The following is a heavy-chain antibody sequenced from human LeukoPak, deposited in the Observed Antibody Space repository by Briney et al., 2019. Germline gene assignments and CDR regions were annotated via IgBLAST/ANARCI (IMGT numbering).Heavy chain of an antibody. CDR1: GGSFSGYY. CDR2: INHSGST. V-gene: IGHV4-34*01. CDR3: ARGQNRVYCDYGNWFDP. J-gene: IGHJ5*02. D-gene: IGHD4-17*01. Sequence: SETLSLTCAVYGGSFSGYYWSWIRQPPGKGLEWIGEINHSGSTNYNPSLKSRVTISVDTSKNQFSLKLSSVTAADTAVYYCARGQNRVYCDYGNWFDPWGQGTLVTVSS.